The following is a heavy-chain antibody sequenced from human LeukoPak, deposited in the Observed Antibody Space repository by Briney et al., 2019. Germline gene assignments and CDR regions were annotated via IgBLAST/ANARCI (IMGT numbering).Heavy chain of an antibody. CDR2: IYYSGST. J-gene: IGHJ5*02. Sequence: SETLSLTCTVSGGSISSGDYYWSWIRQPPGKGLEWIGYIYYSGSTYYNPFLKSRVTISVDTSKNQFSLKLSSVTAADTAVYYCARVYSLNWFDPWGQGTLVTVSS. CDR1: GGSISSGDYY. V-gene: IGHV4-30-4*01. D-gene: IGHD2-21*01. CDR3: ARVYSLNWFDP.